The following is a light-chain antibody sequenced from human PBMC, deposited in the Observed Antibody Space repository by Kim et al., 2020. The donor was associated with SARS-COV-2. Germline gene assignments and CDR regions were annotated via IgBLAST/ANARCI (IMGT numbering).Light chain of an antibody. V-gene: IGKV3-15*01. CDR2: GAS. CDR1: QSVSSK. J-gene: IGKJ1*01. CDR3: QHYNNWPPWT. Sequence: SPGERATLSCRASQSVSSKLAWYQQKPGQSPRLVIYGASTRATCIPARFSGSGSGTEFTLTISSLQSEDFAVYYCQHYNNWPPWTFGQGTKVDIK.